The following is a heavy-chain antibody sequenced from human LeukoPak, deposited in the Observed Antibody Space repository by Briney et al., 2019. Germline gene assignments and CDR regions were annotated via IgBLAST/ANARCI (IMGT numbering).Heavy chain of an antibody. V-gene: IGHV1-46*01. D-gene: IGHD1-26*01. CDR2: INPSGGST. CDR3: ARDPLLRRDAFDI. Sequence: GASVKVSCKASGYTFTSYYMHWVRQAPGQGLEWMGIINPSGGSTGYAQKFQGRVTMTRDTSTSTVYMELSSLRSEDTAVYYCARDPLLRRDAFDIWGQGTMVTVSS. CDR1: GYTFTSYY. J-gene: IGHJ3*02.